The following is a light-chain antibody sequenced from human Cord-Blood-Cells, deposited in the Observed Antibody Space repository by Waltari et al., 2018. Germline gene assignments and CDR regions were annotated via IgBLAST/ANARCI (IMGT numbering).Light chain of an antibody. Sequence: SPLTQLRSVSGFPGPAVTISCTGTRREVGCFNYSFWYQQHPGKAPKLMIYDVSERPSGVPDRFSGSKSGNTASLTISGLQAEDEADYYCCSYAGSYTWVFGGGTKLTVL. V-gene: IGLV2-11*01. J-gene: IGLJ3*02. CDR2: DVS. CDR3: CSYAGSYTWV. CDR1: RREVGCFNY.